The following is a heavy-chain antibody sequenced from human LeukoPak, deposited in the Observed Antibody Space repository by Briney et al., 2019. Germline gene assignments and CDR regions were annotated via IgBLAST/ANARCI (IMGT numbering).Heavy chain of an antibody. D-gene: IGHD3-22*01. J-gene: IGHJ4*02. Sequence: SETLSLTCTFSDGDINTSPYYWGWIRQPPGKGLQWIGSVYYSGSTYYSPSLKSRVTISVDTSKKQFSLKLNSVTAADTAVYYCAASYYYYSSGPRPYYFDFWGQGTLVTVSS. CDR3: AASYYYYSSGPRPYYFDF. CDR2: VYYSGST. V-gene: IGHV4-39*01. CDR1: DGDINTSPYY.